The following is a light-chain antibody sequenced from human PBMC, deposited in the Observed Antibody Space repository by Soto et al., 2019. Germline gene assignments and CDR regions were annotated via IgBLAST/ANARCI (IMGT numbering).Light chain of an antibody. CDR3: CSYAGTYTLV. J-gene: IGLJ2*01. Sequence: QSALTQPRSVSGSPGQSVTISCTGTSSDVGGYNYVSWYQQHPGNAPKLMIYDVSKRPSGVPDRFSGSKSANTASLTISGLQAEDEADYYCCSYAGTYTLVFGGGTKLTV. CDR2: DVS. CDR1: SSDVGGYNY. V-gene: IGLV2-11*01.